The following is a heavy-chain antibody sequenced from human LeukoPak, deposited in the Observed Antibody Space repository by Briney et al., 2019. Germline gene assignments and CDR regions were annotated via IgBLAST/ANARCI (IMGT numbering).Heavy chain of an antibody. CDR2: ISHSGST. Sequence: PSDTLSLTCAVYGGSFSGYYWSWIRQPPGKGLEWIGEISHSGSTNYNPSLKSRVTISVDTSKNQFSLKLSSVTAADTAVYYCARAVGAIDFDYWGQGNAVTVSS. D-gene: IGHD1-26*01. CDR1: GGSFSGYY. V-gene: IGHV4-34*01. J-gene: IGHJ4*02. CDR3: ARAVGAIDFDY.